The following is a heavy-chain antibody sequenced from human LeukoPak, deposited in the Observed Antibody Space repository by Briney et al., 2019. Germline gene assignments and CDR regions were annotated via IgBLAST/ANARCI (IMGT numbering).Heavy chain of an antibody. J-gene: IGHJ6*03. CDR1: GFTFSSYA. Sequence: PGGSLRLSCAASGFTFSSYAMSWVRQAPGKGLEWVSAISGSGGSTYYADSVKGRFTISRDNAKNSLYLQMNSLRGEDTAVYYCAKTRTIFGVVGYLDVWGKGTTVTVSS. V-gene: IGHV3-23*01. D-gene: IGHD3-3*01. CDR2: ISGSGGST. CDR3: AKTRTIFGVVGYLDV.